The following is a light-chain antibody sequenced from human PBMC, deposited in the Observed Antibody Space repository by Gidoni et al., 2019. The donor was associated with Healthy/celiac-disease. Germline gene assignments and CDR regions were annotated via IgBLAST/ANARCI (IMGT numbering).Light chain of an antibody. CDR3: QQYYDIPRT. V-gene: IGKV4-1*01. J-gene: IGKJ1*01. CDR1: QSVLYSSNNKNY. Sequence: DIVMTQSPDSLAVSLGERATINCKSSQSVLYSSNNKNYLAWYQQKPGQPPKLVIYWASTRESGVPDRFSGSGSGTDFTLTISSLQAEDVAVYYCQQYYDIPRTFXXXTKVEI. CDR2: WAS.